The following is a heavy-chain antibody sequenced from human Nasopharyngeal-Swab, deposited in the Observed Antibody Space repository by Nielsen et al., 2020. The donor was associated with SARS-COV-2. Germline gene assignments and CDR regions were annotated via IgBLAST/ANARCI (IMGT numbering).Heavy chain of an antibody. V-gene: IGHV3-23*01. J-gene: IGHJ4*02. CDR2: ISGSGGGT. Sequence: VRQAPGKGPEWVSTISGSGGGTYYADSVKGRFTISRDNSKNMLYLQMNSLRAEDTAVYYCAKDRGDYDYIWGSYRGGFDYWGQGTLVTVSS. CDR3: AKDRGDYDYIWGSYRGGFDY. D-gene: IGHD3-16*02.